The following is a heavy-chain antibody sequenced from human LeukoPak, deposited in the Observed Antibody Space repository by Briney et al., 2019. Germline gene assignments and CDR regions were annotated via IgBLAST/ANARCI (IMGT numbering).Heavy chain of an antibody. J-gene: IGHJ4*02. D-gene: IGHD5-18*01. Sequence: PGGSLRLSCTASGFTFGDYAMSWVRQAPGKGLEWVGFIRSKAYGGTTEYAASVKGRFTISRDDSKSIAYLQMNSLKTEDTAVYYCTREFAAMARALDYWGQGTLVTVSS. V-gene: IGHV3-49*04. CDR2: IRSKAYGGTT. CDR1: GFTFGDYA. CDR3: TREFAAMARALDY.